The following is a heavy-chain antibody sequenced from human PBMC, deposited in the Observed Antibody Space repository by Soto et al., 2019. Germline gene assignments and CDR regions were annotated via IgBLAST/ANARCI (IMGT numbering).Heavy chain of an antibody. J-gene: IGHJ5*02. V-gene: IGHV4-31*03. CDR2: IYYSGTT. Sequence: TCTVSGGSISSGGYYWSWIRQHPGKGLEWIGYIYYSGTTYYNPSLKSRVTISVDTSKNQFSLKLSSVRAADTALYYCARCSLVVVPAPGFDPWGRGTLVTVSS. CDR3: ARCSLVVVPAPGFDP. D-gene: IGHD2-2*01. CDR1: GGSISSGGYY.